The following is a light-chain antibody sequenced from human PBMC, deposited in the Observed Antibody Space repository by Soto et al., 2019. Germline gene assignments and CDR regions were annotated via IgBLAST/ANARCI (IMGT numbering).Light chain of an antibody. CDR3: QQYGTSPIT. Sequence: ENVLTQSPGTLSLSPGERATLSCRASQTVSSYLTWYQQRPGQAPRLLIYGASKRATGIPDRFSGSGSGTDFTLTISRLEPEDFAIYYCQQYGTSPITVGQGTRLEIK. J-gene: IGKJ5*01. V-gene: IGKV3-20*01. CDR2: GAS. CDR1: QTVSSY.